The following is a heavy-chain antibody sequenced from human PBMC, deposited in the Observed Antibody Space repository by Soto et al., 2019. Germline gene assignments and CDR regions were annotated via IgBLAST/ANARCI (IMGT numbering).Heavy chain of an antibody. CDR2: IIPILGIA. CDR1: GGTFSSYT. D-gene: IGHD4-4*01. V-gene: IGHV1-69*04. CDR3: ARDREPDDYRYYYYGMDV. Sequence: ASVKVSCKASGGTFSSYTISWVRQAPGQGLEWMGRIIPILGIANYAQKFQGRVTITADKSTSTAYMELSSLRSEDTAVYYCARDREPDDYRYYYYGMDVWGQGTTVTVSS. J-gene: IGHJ6*02.